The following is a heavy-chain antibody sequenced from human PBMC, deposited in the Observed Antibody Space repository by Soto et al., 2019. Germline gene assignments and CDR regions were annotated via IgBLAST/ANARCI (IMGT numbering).Heavy chain of an antibody. CDR2: TNGDGRIT. V-gene: IGHV3-74*03. CDR3: ARDFTTAETPGDDFDY. D-gene: IGHD4-17*01. CDR1: GFTFGNYW. Sequence: EVLLLESGGGLVQPGGSLRLSCAVSGFTFGNYWMHWVRQAPGKGLMWVSRTNGDGRITTYADSVEGRFTISRDNAKNTLSLEMNSLRAEDTAVYYCARDFTTAETPGDDFDYWGQGTLVTVSS. J-gene: IGHJ4*02.